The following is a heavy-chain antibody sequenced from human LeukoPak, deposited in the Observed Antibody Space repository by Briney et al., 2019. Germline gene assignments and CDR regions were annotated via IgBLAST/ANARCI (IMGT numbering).Heavy chain of an antibody. D-gene: IGHD6-13*01. J-gene: IGHJ1*01. CDR1: GFTFSSYA. CDR2: ISGSGGST. CDR3: AKGSLGYSSSWYRYFQH. V-gene: IGHV3-23*01. Sequence: SGGSLRLSCAASGFTFSSYAMSWVRQAPGKGLEWVSAISGSGGSTYYADSVKGRFTISRDNSKNALYLQMNSLRAEDTAVYYCAKGSLGYSSSWYRYFQHWGQGTLVTVSS.